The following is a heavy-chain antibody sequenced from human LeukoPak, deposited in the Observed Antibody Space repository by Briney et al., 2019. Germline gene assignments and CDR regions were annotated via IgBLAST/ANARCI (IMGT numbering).Heavy chain of an antibody. J-gene: IGHJ4*02. Sequence: GASLKVSCKASVYTFTGYYMHCVRPAPGQGVEWMGWINPNIGGTNYAQKFQGRVTMTRDTSISTAYMELSRLRSDDTAVYYCARPPYGGYGEDFDYWGQGTLVTVSS. V-gene: IGHV1-2*02. D-gene: IGHD5-12*01. CDR2: INPNIGGT. CDR1: VYTFTGYY. CDR3: ARPPYGGYGEDFDY.